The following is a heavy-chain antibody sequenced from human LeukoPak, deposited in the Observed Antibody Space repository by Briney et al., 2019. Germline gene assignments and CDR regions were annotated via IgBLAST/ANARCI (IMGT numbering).Heavy chain of an antibody. CDR3: ARGVVVVTAIPFDY. V-gene: IGHV1-18*03. J-gene: IGHJ4*02. CDR1: GYTFTRYG. CDR2: ISAYNGNT. D-gene: IGHD2-21*02. Sequence: ASVKVSCKASGYTFTRYGISWVRQAPGQGLEWMRWISAYNGNTNYAQKFQGRVTMTTDTSTSTAYMDLRSLRSDDMAVYYCARGVVVVTAIPFDYWGQGTLVTVSS.